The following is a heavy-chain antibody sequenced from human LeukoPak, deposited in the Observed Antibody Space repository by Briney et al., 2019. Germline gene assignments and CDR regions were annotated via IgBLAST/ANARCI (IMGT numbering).Heavy chain of an antibody. J-gene: IGHJ4*02. CDR1: GGSISSGDYY. CDR2: IYYSGST. D-gene: IGHD5-12*01. CDR3: ARVATRGYFDY. V-gene: IGHV4-30-4*08. Sequence: PSETLSLTCTVSGGSISSGDYYWSWIRQPPGKGLEWIGYIYYSGSTYYNPSLKSRVTISVDTSKNQFSLKLSSVTAADTAVYYCARVATRGYFDYWGQGTLVTVSS.